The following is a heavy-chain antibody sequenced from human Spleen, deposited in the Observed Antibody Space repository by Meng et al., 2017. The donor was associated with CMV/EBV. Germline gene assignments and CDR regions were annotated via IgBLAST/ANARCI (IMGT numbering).Heavy chain of an antibody. J-gene: IGHJ4*02. Sequence: SETLSLTCTVSSGFKSSYYWSWIRQLPGKGLEWIGYIYYGGSTHYNPSLKSRVTILGDTSKNQFSLKLSSVTAADTAVYYCTRQRVSGSITIFGVVINPPGFDYWGQGTLVTVSS. CDR2: IYYGGST. V-gene: IGHV4-59*08. D-gene: IGHD3-3*01. CDR3: TRQRVSGSITIFGVVINPPGFDY. CDR1: SGFKSSYY.